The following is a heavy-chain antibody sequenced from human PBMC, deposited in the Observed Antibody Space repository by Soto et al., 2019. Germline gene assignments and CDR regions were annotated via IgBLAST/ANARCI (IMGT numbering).Heavy chain of an antibody. V-gene: IGHV4-30-4*01. D-gene: IGHD4-17*01. CDR3: AMSGDYVTFDY. J-gene: IGHJ4*02. CDR1: GGSISSGDYK. Sequence: QVQLQESGPGLVKPSQTLSLTCTVSGGSISSGDYKWSWIRQPPGKGLEWIGYIYYSGYTYNNPSLKSRVTLSVDTSKSPFSLKLSSVTAADTAVYYCAMSGDYVTFDYWGQGTLVTVSS. CDR2: IYYSGYT.